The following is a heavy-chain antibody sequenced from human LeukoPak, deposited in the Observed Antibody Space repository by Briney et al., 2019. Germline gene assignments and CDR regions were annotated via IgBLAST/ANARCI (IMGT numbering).Heavy chain of an antibody. CDR2: IRYDGSNK. Sequence: GGSLRLSCAASGFTFSSYGIHWVRQAPGKGLEWVAFIRYDGSNKYHADSVKGRFTISRDNSKNTVYLQMNSLKTEDTAVYYCTRSESGTYKGGFDFWGQGTLVTVSS. D-gene: IGHD1-26*01. J-gene: IGHJ4*02. V-gene: IGHV3-30*02. CDR3: TRSESGTYKGGFDF. CDR1: GFTFSSYG.